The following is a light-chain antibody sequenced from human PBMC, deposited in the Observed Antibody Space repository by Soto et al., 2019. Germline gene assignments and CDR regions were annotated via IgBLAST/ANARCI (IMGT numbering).Light chain of an antibody. CDR3: QQLNSYPIT. V-gene: IGKV1-9*01. CDR1: QGISSF. J-gene: IGKJ5*01. Sequence: QKAQPASSFSASVGDSVTIRCQASQGISSFLAWYQQKPGKAPKLLIYAASTLQSGVPSRFSGSGSGTDFTLTISSLQPEDFATYFCQQLNSYPITFGQGTRLEIK. CDR2: AAS.